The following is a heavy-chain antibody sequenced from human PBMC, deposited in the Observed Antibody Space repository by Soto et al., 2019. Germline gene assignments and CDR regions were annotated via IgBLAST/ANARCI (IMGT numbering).Heavy chain of an antibody. V-gene: IGHV4-61*01. CDR3: VCGRDSYKP. Sequence: SETLSLTCTVSGGSITTFSYSWSLIRQPPGKGLEWIGYIFCSGSTNYNPSLKSRVAMSVDTSKSQFSLQLRSVTAADTAVYYCVCGRDSYKPWGQGTLVTVSS. CDR2: IFCSGST. J-gene: IGHJ5*02. CDR1: GGSITTFSYS. D-gene: IGHD1-1*01.